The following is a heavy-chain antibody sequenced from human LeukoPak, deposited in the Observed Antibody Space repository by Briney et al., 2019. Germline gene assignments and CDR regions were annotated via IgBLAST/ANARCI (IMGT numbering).Heavy chain of an antibody. CDR3: ARVNGEFYGGKGLFDY. J-gene: IGHJ4*02. Sequence: GASVKVSCKASGYTFTGYYMHWVRQAPGQGLEGMGWINPNSGGTNYAQKFQGRVTMTRDTSISTAYMELSRLRSDDTAVYYCARVNGEFYGGKGLFDYWGQGTLVTVSS. CDR2: INPNSGGT. D-gene: IGHD4-23*01. V-gene: IGHV1-2*02. CDR1: GYTFTGYY.